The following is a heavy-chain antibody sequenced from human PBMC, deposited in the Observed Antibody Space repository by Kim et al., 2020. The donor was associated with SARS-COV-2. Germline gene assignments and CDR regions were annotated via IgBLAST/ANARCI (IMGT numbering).Heavy chain of an antibody. Sequence: ASVKVSCKASGYTFTSYDINWVRQATGQGLEWMGWMNPNSGNTGYAQKFQGRVTMTRNTSISTAYMELSSLRSEDTAVYYCARGQGSGYSYGSGADYWGQGTLVTVSS. CDR3: ARGQGSGYSYGSGADY. J-gene: IGHJ4*02. CDR1: GYTFTSYD. V-gene: IGHV1-8*01. CDR2: MNPNSGNT. D-gene: IGHD5-18*01.